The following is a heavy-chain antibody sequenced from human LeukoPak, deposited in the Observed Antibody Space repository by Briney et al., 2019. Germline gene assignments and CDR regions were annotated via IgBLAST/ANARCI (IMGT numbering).Heavy chain of an antibody. CDR3: ARAGVAVAGAGGGAFDI. CDR2: IIPIFGTA. CDR1: GGTFSSYA. V-gene: IGHV1-69*05. Sequence: VASVKVSCKASGGTFSSYAISWVRQAPGQGLEWMGRIIPIFGTANYAQKFQGRVTMTTDESTSTAYMELSSLRSEDTAVYYCARAGVAVAGAGGGAFDIWGQGTMVTVSS. D-gene: IGHD6-19*01. J-gene: IGHJ3*02.